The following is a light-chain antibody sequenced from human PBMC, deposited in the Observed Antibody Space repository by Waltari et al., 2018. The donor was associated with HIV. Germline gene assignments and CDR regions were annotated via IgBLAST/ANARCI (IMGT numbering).Light chain of an antibody. CDR2: GVA. V-gene: IGKV3-20*01. CDR3: QYLGT. Sequence: FVLTPSPGTLSLSPGDRATLSCRASQSLSSTYLAWYQQKPVQAPRLLIFGVASRATGIPDRFSGFGSGTYFTLTISRLEPEDSAVYYCQYLGTFGQGTKMEMK. CDR1: QSLSSTY. J-gene: IGKJ1*01.